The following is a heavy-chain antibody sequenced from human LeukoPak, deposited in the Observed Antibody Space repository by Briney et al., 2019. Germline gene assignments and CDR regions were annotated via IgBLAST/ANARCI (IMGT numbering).Heavy chain of an antibody. CDR1: GGSISSSSYY. D-gene: IGHD6-19*01. CDR2: IYYSGST. V-gene: IGHV4-39*01. Sequence: PSETLSLTCTVSGGSISSSSYYWGWIRQPPGKGLEWIGSIYYSGSTYYNPSLKSRVTISVDTSKNQFSLKLSSVTAADTAVYYCARRNSGWAEGQWWGLAYFDYWGQGTLVTVSS. J-gene: IGHJ4*02. CDR3: ARRNSGWAEGQWWGLAYFDY.